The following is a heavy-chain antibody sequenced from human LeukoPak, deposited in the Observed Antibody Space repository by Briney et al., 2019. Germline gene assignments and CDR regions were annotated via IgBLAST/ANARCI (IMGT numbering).Heavy chain of an antibody. V-gene: IGHV3-48*01. CDR2: ISSSSSTI. Sequence: GGSLRLSCAASGFTFSSYSMNWVRQAPGKGLEWISYISSSSSTIYYADSVKGRFTISRDNAKNSLYLQMNSLRAEDTAVYYCARPPTKGYYYYGMDVWGQGTTVTVSS. CDR3: ARPPTKGYYYYGMDV. D-gene: IGHD5-12*01. CDR1: GFTFSSYS. J-gene: IGHJ6*02.